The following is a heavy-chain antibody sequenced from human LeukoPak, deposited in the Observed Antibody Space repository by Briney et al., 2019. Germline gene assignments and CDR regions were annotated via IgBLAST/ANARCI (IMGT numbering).Heavy chain of an antibody. CDR2: IYYSGST. CDR1: GGPISSYY. V-gene: IGHV4-59*08. D-gene: IGHD3-22*01. Sequence: PPETPSLTCTVSGGPISSYYWSWIRQPPGKGLEWIGYIYYSGSTNYNPSLKSRVTISVDTSKNQFSLKLSSVTAADTAVYYCARVPYYYDSSGFYYGMDVWGQGSTVTVSS. CDR3: ARVPYYYDSSGFYYGMDV. J-gene: IGHJ6*01.